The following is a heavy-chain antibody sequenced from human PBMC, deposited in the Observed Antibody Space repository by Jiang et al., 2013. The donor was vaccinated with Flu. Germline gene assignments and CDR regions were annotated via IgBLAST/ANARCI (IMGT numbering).Heavy chain of an antibody. J-gene: IGHJ4*02. V-gene: IGHV1-3*01. D-gene: IGHD4-17*01. CDR3: ARVTKDYGDYGY. Sequence: YSQKFQGRVTITRDTSASTAYMELSSLRSEDTAVYYCARVTKDYGDYGYWGQGTLVTVSS.